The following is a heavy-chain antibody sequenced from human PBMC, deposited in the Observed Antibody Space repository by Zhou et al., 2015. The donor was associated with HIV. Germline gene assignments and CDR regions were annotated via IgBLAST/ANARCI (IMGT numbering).Heavy chain of an antibody. CDR3: ARCTYDFWSGYFYYYYYMDV. D-gene: IGHD3-3*01. CDR1: GGTFSSYA. J-gene: IGHJ6*03. V-gene: IGHV1-69*01. CDR2: IIPIFGTA. Sequence: QVQLVQSGAEVKKPGSSVKVSCKASGGTFSSYAISWVRQAPGQGLEWMGGIIPIFGTANYAQKFQGRVTITADESTSTAYMELSSLRSEDTAVYYCARCTYDFWSGYFYYYYYMDVWGKGTTVTVSS.